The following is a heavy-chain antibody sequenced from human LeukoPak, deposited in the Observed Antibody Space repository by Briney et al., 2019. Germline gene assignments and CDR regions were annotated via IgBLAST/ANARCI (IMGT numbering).Heavy chain of an antibody. Sequence: SQTLSLTCTVSGGSISSGDYYWSWIRQPPGKGLEWIGYIYYSGSTYYNPSLKSRVTISVDTSKNQLSLKLSSVTAADTAVYYCARDHGYYDSSGQEGGAFGIWGQGTMVTVSS. CDR2: IYYSGST. CDR3: ARDHGYYDSSGQEGGAFGI. J-gene: IGHJ3*02. V-gene: IGHV4-30-4*01. D-gene: IGHD3-22*01. CDR1: GGSISSGDYY.